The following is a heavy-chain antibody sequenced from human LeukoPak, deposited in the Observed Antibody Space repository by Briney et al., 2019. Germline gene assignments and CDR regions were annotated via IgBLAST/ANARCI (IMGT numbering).Heavy chain of an antibody. D-gene: IGHD6-13*01. Sequence: SQTLSLTCAISGDSVSSNSAAWSCIRQSPSRGLEWLGSTYYRSKWYNDYAVSVKSRITINPDTSKNQFSLQLNSVTPEDTAMYYCARGVIIAAAGTYYYYMDVWGKGTTVTVSS. V-gene: IGHV6-1*01. J-gene: IGHJ6*03. CDR2: TYYRSKWYN. CDR3: ARGVIIAAAGTYYYYMDV. CDR1: GDSVSSNSAA.